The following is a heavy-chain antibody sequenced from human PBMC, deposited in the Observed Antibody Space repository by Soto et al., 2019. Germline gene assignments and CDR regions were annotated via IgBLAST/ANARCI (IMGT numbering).Heavy chain of an antibody. J-gene: IGHJ4*02. Sequence: QVQLVESGGGVVQPGRSLRLSCAASGFTFSSYAMHWVRQAPGKGLEWVAVISYDGSNKYYADSVKGRFTISRDNSKNTLYLQMNSLRAEVTVVYYCARWGEDTDMVPFDFWGQGTLVTVSS. CDR3: ARWGEDTDMVPFDF. V-gene: IGHV3-30-3*01. CDR2: ISYDGSNK. CDR1: GFTFSSYA. D-gene: IGHD5-18*01.